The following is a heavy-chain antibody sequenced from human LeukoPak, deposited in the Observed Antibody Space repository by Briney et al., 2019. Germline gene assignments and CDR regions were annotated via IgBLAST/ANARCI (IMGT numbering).Heavy chain of an antibody. V-gene: IGHV3-30*04. J-gene: IGHJ4*02. Sequence: GGSLRLSCAASGFTFSSYVMHWVRQAPGKGLEWVAIISYDGSNEYYADSVKGRFTISRDNSRNTLYLQMNSLRAGDTAVYYCAKAKTSDRSGYYSYFDYWGQGSLVTVSS. CDR2: ISYDGSNE. D-gene: IGHD3-22*01. CDR1: GFTFSSYV. CDR3: AKAKTSDRSGYYSYFDY.